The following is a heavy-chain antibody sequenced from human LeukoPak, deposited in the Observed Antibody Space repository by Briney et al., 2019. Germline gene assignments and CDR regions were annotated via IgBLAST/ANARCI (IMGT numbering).Heavy chain of an antibody. D-gene: IGHD2-2*02. V-gene: IGHV3-15*01. Sequence: PGGSLRLSCTASGISFSNAWMSWVRQATGRGLEWGGRIKGKTDGETTDYAAPVKGRFTISRDDSKNTVYLQMNSLKTEDTAVYYCTTDYGEYCSGTTCYKGSWGQGTLVTVSS. CDR2: IKGKTDGETT. CDR3: TTDYGEYCSGTTCYKGS. J-gene: IGHJ5*02. CDR1: GISFSNAW.